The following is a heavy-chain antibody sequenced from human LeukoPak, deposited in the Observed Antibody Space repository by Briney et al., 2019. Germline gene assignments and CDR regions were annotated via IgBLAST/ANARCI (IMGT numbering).Heavy chain of an antibody. CDR3: ASLRDYEIAFDI. D-gene: IGHD4-17*01. J-gene: IGHJ3*02. CDR2: IYYSGST. CDR1: GFTFSDYY. Sequence: PGGSLRLSCAASGFTFSDYYMSWIRQPPGKGLEWIGSIYYSGSTYYNPSLKSRVTISVDTSKNQFSLKLSSVTAADTAVYYCASLRDYEIAFDIWGQGTMVTVSS. V-gene: IGHV4-38-2*01.